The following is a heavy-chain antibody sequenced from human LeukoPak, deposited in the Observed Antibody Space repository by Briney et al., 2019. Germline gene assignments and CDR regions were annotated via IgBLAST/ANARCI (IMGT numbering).Heavy chain of an antibody. J-gene: IGHJ4*02. Sequence: GGSLRLSCAASGFTFSSYGMSWVRQAPGKGLEWVSAISGSGGSTYYADSVKGRFTISRDNSKNTLYLQMNSLRAEDTAVYYCARAPSNAHFDYWGQGTLVTVSS. V-gene: IGHV3-23*01. D-gene: IGHD3-3*02. CDR2: ISGSGGST. CDR1: GFTFSSYG. CDR3: ARAPSNAHFDY.